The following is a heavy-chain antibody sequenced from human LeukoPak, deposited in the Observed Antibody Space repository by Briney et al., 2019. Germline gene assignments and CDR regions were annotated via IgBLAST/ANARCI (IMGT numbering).Heavy chain of an antibody. Sequence: SGPTLVNPTQTLTLTCTFSGFSLSTSGMCVSWIRQPPGKALEWLARIDWDDDKYYSTSLKTSLTISKDTSKNQVVLTMTNMDPAETATYYCARLNYGGSYHFDYWGQGTLVTVSS. D-gene: IGHD1-26*01. CDR1: GFSLSTSGMC. CDR3: ARLNYGGSYHFDY. J-gene: IGHJ4*02. V-gene: IGHV2-70*11. CDR2: IDWDDDK.